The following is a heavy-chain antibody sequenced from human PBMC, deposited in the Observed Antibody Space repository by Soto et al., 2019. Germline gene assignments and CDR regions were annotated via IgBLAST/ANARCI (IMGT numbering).Heavy chain of an antibody. CDR2: ISANGQGI. D-gene: IGHD2-2*01. CDR3: AKDRNFPRDQFHN. J-gene: IGHJ4*02. Sequence: GGSLRLSCAASGFTFNNYAMSWVRQAPGKGLEWVSAISANGQGIYYADSVKGRFIISRDSSKNTVFLHMDSLTAEDTAVYYCAKDRNFPRDQFHNWGQGTLVTVSS. V-gene: IGHV3-23*01. CDR1: GFTFNNYA.